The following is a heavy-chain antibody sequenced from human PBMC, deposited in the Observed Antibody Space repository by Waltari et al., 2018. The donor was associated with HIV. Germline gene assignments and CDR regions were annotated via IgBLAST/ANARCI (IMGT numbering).Heavy chain of an antibody. CDR1: VLRLHPYE. J-gene: IGHJ3*01. CDR3: ARDNLSFRRPFDV. CDR2: INSNGGTI. D-gene: IGHD1-26*01. V-gene: IGHV3-48*03. Sequence: AQLMHSGGGWVEHGGSLRLSCIASVLRLHPYEMNWVRQAPGKGLEWLSYINSNGGTIYYADSVRGRFTISRDNAKSSLFLQMNSLRGEDTAIYYCARDNLSFRRPFDVWGPGTMVTVSS.